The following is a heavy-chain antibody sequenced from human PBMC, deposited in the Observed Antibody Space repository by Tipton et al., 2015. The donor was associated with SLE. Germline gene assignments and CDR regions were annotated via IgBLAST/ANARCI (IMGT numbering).Heavy chain of an antibody. D-gene: IGHD4/OR15-4a*01. J-gene: IGHJ5*02. Sequence: QVQLVQSGPEVKPSETLSLTCAVYGGSLSTYYWRWIRQPPGKGLEWVGEINRSGSTTYNPSLKSRVTISLDTSKNQISLNLKSVTAADTAVYYCVRRGGANSGTYFDPWGQGTLVTVSS. CDR2: INRSGST. CDR3: VRRGGANSGTYFDP. CDR1: GGSLSTYY. V-gene: IGHV4-34*01.